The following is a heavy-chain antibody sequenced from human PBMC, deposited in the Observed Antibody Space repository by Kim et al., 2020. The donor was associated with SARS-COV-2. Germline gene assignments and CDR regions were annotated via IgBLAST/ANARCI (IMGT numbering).Heavy chain of an antibody. J-gene: IGHJ6*02. Sequence: GGSLRLSCAASGFTFSSYGMHWVRQAPGKGLEWVAVIWYDGSNKYYADSVKGRFTISRDNSKNTLYLQMNSLRAEDTAVYYCARDWDYDPLGMDVWGQGTTVTVSS. V-gene: IGHV3-33*01. CDR3: ARDWDYDPLGMDV. CDR2: IWYDGSNK. D-gene: IGHD3-22*01. CDR1: GFTFSSYG.